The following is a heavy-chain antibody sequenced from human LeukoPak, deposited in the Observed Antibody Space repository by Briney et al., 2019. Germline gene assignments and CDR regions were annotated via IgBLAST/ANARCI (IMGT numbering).Heavy chain of an antibody. Sequence: GGSLRLSCAASGFTFNSYAMSWVRQAPGKGLEWVSSISGRGGSTYYADSVKGRFTISRDNSKNTLYLQMNSLRAEDTAVYYCAKVGPRGFGSFDYWGQGTLVTVSS. V-gene: IGHV3-23*01. J-gene: IGHJ4*02. D-gene: IGHD3-10*01. CDR3: AKVGPRGFGSFDY. CDR1: GFTFNSYA. CDR2: ISGRGGST.